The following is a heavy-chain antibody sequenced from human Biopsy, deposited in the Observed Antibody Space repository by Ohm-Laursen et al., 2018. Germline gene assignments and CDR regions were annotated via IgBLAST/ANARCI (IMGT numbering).Heavy chain of an antibody. V-gene: IGHV3-9*01. Sequence: SLRLSCAASGFTFDDHAMHWVRQRPGKGLEWVSGITWNSGHIAYADSVKGRFTISRDNAKNVLWLQMNSLRVDDTAMYYCVKDIRRYFYGMDVWGQGTTVTVS. CDR2: ITWNSGHI. J-gene: IGHJ6*02. D-gene: IGHD3-10*01. CDR3: VKDIRRYFYGMDV. CDR1: GFTFDDHA.